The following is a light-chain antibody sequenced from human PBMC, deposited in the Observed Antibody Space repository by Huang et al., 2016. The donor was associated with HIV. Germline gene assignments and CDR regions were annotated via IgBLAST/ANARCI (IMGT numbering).Light chain of an antibody. Sequence: EIVLTQSPGTLSLSPGERATLSCRASQSVSSSYLGWYQQKPGQAPRLLVYGASSRTTGITDRFSGSGSGTDFTLTISRLEPEDFAVYYCQQYDSSPWTFGQGTKVEIK. V-gene: IGKV3-20*01. CDR1: QSVSSSY. CDR2: GAS. CDR3: QQYDSSPWT. J-gene: IGKJ1*01.